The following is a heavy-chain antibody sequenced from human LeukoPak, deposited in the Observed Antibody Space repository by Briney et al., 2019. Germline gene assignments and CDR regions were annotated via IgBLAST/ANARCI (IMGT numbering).Heavy chain of an antibody. V-gene: IGHV3-23*01. Sequence: PGGSLRLSSVASGFTFSGSATSWVRQAPGKGLEWVSAISGRGGSTYYADSVKGRFTISRDNSKNTLFLQMNSLRAEDTALYYCAKEGSGAVEAGHLDYWGQGTLVTVSS. CDR1: GFTFSGSA. CDR3: AKEGSGAVEAGHLDY. D-gene: IGHD6-19*01. CDR2: ISGRGGST. J-gene: IGHJ4*02.